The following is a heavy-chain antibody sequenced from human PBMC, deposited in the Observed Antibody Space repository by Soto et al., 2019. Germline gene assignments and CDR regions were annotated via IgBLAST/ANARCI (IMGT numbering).Heavy chain of an antibody. CDR2: IISILGIA. CDR3: ASRYDSSDY. V-gene: IGHV1-69*02. CDR1: GGTFSSYT. J-gene: IGHJ4*02. D-gene: IGHD3-22*01. Sequence: QVQLVQSGAEVKKPGSSVKVSCKASGGTFSSYTISWVRQAPGQGLEWLGRIISILGIANYAQKFQGRVTITADKSTSTAYMELSSLRSEDTAVYYCASRYDSSDYWGQGTLVTVSS.